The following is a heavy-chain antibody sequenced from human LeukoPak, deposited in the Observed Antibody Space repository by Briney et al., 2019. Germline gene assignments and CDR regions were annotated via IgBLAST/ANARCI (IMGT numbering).Heavy chain of an antibody. D-gene: IGHD4-17*01. Sequence: GGSLRLSCAASGFTFSDYYMSWIRQAPGKGLEWVSSISSSSSYIYYADSVKGRFTISRDNAKNSLYLQMNSLRAEDTAVYYCARGPDYGDYWFDPWGQGTLVTVSS. V-gene: IGHV3-11*06. CDR2: ISSSSSYI. CDR1: GFTFSDYY. CDR3: ARGPDYGDYWFDP. J-gene: IGHJ5*02.